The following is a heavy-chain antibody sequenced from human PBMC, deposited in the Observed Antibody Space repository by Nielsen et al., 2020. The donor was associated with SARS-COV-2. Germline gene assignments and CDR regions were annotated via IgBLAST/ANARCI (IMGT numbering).Heavy chain of an antibody. CDR2: ISYDGSNK. Sequence: GESLKISCAASGFTFSSYGMHWVRQVPGKGLEWVAVISYDGSNKYYADSVKGRFTISRDNGRNSVYLEVNSLRVEDTAVYYCARVDGVVIFHYYMDVWGEGTSVTVSS. V-gene: IGHV3-33*05. J-gene: IGHJ6*03. D-gene: IGHD3-16*02. CDR1: GFTFSSYG. CDR3: ARVDGVVIFHYYMDV.